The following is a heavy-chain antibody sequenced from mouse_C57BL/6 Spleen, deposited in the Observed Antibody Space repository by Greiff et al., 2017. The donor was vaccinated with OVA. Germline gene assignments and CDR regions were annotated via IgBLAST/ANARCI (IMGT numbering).Heavy chain of an antibody. J-gene: IGHJ4*01. CDR1: GFTFTDYY. V-gene: IGHV7-3*01. D-gene: IGHD4-1*01. Sequence: EVKLMESGGGLVQPGGSLSLSCAASGFTFTDYYMSWVRQPPGKALEWLGFIRNKANGYTTEYSASVKGRFTISRDNSQSILYLQMNALRAEDSATYYCARYEGGANWDASYAMDYWGQGTSVTVSS. CDR2: IRNKANGYTT. CDR3: ARYEGGANWDASYAMDY.